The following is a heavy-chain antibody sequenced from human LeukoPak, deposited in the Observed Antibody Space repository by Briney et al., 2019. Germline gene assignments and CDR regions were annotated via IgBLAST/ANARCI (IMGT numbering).Heavy chain of an antibody. J-gene: IGHJ5*02. CDR3: FNVWSGS. CDR2: INQDGSEK. V-gene: IGHV3-7*01. CDR1: GFTFSTYW. D-gene: IGHD2-8*01. Sequence: PGGSLRLSCAASGFTFSTYWMNWVRQAPGKGLEWVANINQDGSEKFYVDSVKGRFTISRDNAKKSLYLHMTSLRAEDTAVYYCFNVWSGSWGQGTLVTVSS.